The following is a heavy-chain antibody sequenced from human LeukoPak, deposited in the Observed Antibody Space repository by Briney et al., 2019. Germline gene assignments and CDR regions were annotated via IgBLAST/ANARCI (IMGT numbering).Heavy chain of an antibody. Sequence: GASVKVSCKASGGTFSSYAISWVRQAPGQGLEWMGGIIPIFGTANYAQKFQGRVTITTDESTSTAYMELSSLRSEDKAAYYCARSTKAAATTNRRSYPRDYYYYMDVWGKGTTVTVSS. J-gene: IGHJ6*03. V-gene: IGHV1-69*05. CDR1: GGTFSSYA. D-gene: IGHD6-25*01. CDR2: IIPIFGTA. CDR3: ARSTKAAATTNRRSYPRDYYYYMDV.